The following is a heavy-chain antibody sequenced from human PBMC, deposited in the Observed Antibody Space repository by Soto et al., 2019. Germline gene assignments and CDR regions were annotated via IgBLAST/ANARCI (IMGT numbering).Heavy chain of an antibody. Sequence: GESLKISCKGSGYNFANFWIGWVRQMPGKGLEWMGMIFPGDSDTKNSPSLEGQITMSVDKSDSSAYLQWRSLKASDTAIYYCAAGYSTGLDAFNIWGQGTMVTVSS. CDR3: AAGYSTGLDAFNI. J-gene: IGHJ3*02. CDR2: IFPGDSDT. CDR1: GYNFANFW. D-gene: IGHD2-8*02. V-gene: IGHV5-51*01.